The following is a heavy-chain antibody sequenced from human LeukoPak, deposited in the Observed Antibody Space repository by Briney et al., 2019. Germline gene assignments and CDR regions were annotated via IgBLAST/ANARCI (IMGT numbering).Heavy chain of an antibody. CDR1: GFTFSSYA. CDR3: AKTKNTYYYDSSGYYPFDY. Sequence: GGSLRLSCAASGFTFSSYAMSWVRQAPGKGLEWVSAISGSGGSTYYADSVKGRFTISRDNSKNTLYLQMNSLRAEDTAVYYCAKTKNTYYYDSSGYYPFDYWGQGTLVTVSS. CDR2: ISGSGGST. D-gene: IGHD3-22*01. J-gene: IGHJ4*02. V-gene: IGHV3-23*01.